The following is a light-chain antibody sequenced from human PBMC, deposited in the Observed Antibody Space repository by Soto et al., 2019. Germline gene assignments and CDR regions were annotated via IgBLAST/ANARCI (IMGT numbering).Light chain of an antibody. CDR3: SSYTSASTPLV. CDR1: GSDVGGYNY. V-gene: IGLV2-14*01. Sequence: QSALTQPASVSGSPGQSITISCTGTGSDVGGYNYVSWYQQHPGKAPKVMIYDVSNRPSGVSNRFSGSKSGNTASLTIYGLHAEHEGPYYCSSYTSASTPLVFAGGTK. J-gene: IGLJ2*01. CDR2: DVS.